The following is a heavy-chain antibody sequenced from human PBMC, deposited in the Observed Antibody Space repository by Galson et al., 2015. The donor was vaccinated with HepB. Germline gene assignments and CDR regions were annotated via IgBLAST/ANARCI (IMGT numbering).Heavy chain of an antibody. CDR3: AREADVAAAPGMDV. J-gene: IGHJ6*02. V-gene: IGHV3-48*01. D-gene: IGHD6-13*01. Sequence: SLRLSCAASGFTFSSYSMNWVRQAPGKGLEWVSYISSSSRTIYYADSVKGRFTISRDNAKNTLYLQMNSLRAEDTAVYYCAREADVAAAPGMDVWRQGTPVPVFS. CDR1: GFTFSSYS. CDR2: ISSSSRTI.